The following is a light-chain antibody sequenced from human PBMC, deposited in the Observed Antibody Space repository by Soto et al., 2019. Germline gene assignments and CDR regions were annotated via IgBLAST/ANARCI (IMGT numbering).Light chain of an antibody. CDR2: DAS. Sequence: GLTQSPAPLSLSPVERATLSCRASQSVSGYLAWYQQKPGQAPRLLIYDASKRATGIPARFSGSGFGTDFTLTISSLEPEDFAVYYCQQRSKWRTFGQGTKVDIK. CDR3: QQRSKWRT. V-gene: IGKV3-11*01. J-gene: IGKJ1*01. CDR1: QSVSGY.